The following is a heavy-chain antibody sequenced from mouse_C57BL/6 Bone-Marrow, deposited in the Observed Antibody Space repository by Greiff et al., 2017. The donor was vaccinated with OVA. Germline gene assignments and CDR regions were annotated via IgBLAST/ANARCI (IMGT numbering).Heavy chain of an antibody. V-gene: IGHV1-81*01. Sequence: QVQLQQSGAELARPGASVKLSCKASGYTFTSYGISWVKQRTGQGLEWIGEIYPRSGNTYYNEKFKGKATLTADKSSSTAYMELRSLTSEDSAVYFCARRGSAWFAYWGQGTLGTVSA. CDR1: GYTFTSYG. D-gene: IGHD1-1*01. CDR3: ARRGSAWFAY. CDR2: IYPRSGNT. J-gene: IGHJ3*01.